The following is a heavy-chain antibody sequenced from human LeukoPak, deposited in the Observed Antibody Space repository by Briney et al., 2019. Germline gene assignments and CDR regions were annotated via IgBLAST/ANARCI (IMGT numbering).Heavy chain of an antibody. CDR3: AKGAVLRFLEWHDPLDY. V-gene: IGHV1-69*05. Sequence: ASVKVSCKASGGTFSSYAISWVRQAPGQGLEWMGGIIPIFGTANYAQKFQGRVTITTDESTSTAYMELSSLRSEDTAVYYCAKGAVLRFLEWHDPLDYWGQGTLVTVSS. J-gene: IGHJ4*02. CDR1: GGTFSSYA. D-gene: IGHD3-3*01. CDR2: IIPIFGTA.